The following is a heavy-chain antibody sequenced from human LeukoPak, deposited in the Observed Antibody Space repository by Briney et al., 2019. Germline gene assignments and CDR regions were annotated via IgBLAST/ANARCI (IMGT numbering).Heavy chain of an antibody. D-gene: IGHD3-16*01. Sequence: ASVKVSCKASGYTFTSFGINWVRQATGQGLEWTGWMNPNTGNTGYAQKFQGRVTMTRDTSISTAYMELSSLRSDDTAVYYCARMDGRARLNWFDPWGQGTLVTVSS. CDR2: MNPNTGNT. CDR3: ARMDGRARLNWFDP. J-gene: IGHJ5*02. CDR1: GYTFTSFG. V-gene: IGHV1-8*01.